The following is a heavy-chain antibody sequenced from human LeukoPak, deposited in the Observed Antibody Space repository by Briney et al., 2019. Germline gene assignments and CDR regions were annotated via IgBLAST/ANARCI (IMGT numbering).Heavy chain of an antibody. J-gene: IGHJ4*02. CDR2: IYSGGST. CDR3: ARERSYYYDSSGFVSYFDY. CDR1: GFTVSSNY. Sequence: GGSLRLSCAASGFTVSSNYMSWVRQAPGKGLEWVLVIYSGGSTYYADSVKGRFTISRDNSKNRLYLQMNSLRAADTAVYYCARERSYYYDSSGFVSYFDYWGQGTLVTVSS. D-gene: IGHD3-22*01. V-gene: IGHV3-53*01.